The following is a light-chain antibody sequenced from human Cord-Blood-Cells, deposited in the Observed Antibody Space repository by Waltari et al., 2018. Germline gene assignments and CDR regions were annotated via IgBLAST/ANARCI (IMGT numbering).Light chain of an antibody. CDR3: QQYNNWPPFT. J-gene: IGKJ3*01. V-gene: IGKV3-15*01. Sequence: ELVMTQSPDTLSVSPGERATLSCRASQSVSSNIAWYQQKPGQAPRLLIYGASTRATGSPARFSGSGSGTEFTLTISSLQSEDFAVYYCQQYNNWPPFTFGPGTKVDIK. CDR1: QSVSSN. CDR2: GAS.